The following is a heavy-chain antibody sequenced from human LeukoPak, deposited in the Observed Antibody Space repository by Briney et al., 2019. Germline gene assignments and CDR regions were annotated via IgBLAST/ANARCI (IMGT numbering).Heavy chain of an antibody. D-gene: IGHD5-12*01. CDR2: IYSGGST. CDR3: ARTVATIHGYNAYDY. V-gene: IGHV3-53*01. J-gene: IGHJ4*02. Sequence: GGSLRLSCAASGFTVSSNYMSWVRQAPGKGLEWVSVIYSGGSTYYADSVKGRFTISRDNSKNTLYLQMNSLRAEDTAVYYCARTVATIHGYNAYDYWGQGTLVTVSS. CDR1: GFTVSSNY.